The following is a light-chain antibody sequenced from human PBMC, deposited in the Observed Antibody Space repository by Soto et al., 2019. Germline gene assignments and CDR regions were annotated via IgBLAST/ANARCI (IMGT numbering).Light chain of an antibody. Sequence: QSALTQPASVSGSPGQSITISCTGTSSDVGGYNYVSWYQQHPGKAPKLMIYEVSNRPSGVSNRFSGSKSGNTASLTISGLQAEYEADYYCSSYTSSNTWVFGGGTKLTVL. V-gene: IGLV2-14*01. CDR3: SSYTSSNTWV. CDR2: EVS. J-gene: IGLJ3*02. CDR1: SSDVGGYNY.